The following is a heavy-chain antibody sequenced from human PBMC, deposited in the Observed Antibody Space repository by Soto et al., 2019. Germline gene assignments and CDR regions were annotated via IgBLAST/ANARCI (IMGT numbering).Heavy chain of an antibody. D-gene: IGHD5-18*01. CDR1: GFTVSSNY. J-gene: IGHJ4*02. CDR3: ARRGYSYGGGYFDY. V-gene: IGHV3-66*04. CDR2: IYSGGSA. Sequence: EVQLVESGGGLVQPGGSLRLSCAASGFTVSSNYMCWVRQAPGKGLEWVSVIYSGGSAYYADSVKGRFTISRDNSKNTLYLQMNSLRAEDTAVYYCARRGYSYGGGYFDYWGQGTLVTVSS.